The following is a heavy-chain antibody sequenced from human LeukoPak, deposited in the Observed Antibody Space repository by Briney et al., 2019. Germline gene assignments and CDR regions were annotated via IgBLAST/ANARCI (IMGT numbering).Heavy chain of an antibody. CDR1: GYTFTSYD. J-gene: IGHJ4*02. D-gene: IGHD3-22*01. CDR3: ARESTMIVGVDY. CDR2: MNPNSGNT. V-gene: IGHV1-8*01. Sequence: ASVKVSCKASGYTFTSYDINWVRQATGQGLEWMGWMNPNSGNTGYAQKIQGRVTMTRNTSTSTAYMELSSLRSEDTAVYYCARESTMIVGVDYWGQGTLVTVSS.